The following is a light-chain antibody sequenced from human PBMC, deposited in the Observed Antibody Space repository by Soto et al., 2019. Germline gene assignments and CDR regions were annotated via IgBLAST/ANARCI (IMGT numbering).Light chain of an antibody. Sequence: QSVLTQPASVSGSPGQSITISCTGTSSDVGGYNSVSWYQQHPGKAPKLMIYDVSKRPSGVSNRFSGSKSGNTASLTISGLQAEDEADYYCSTYTSSSTLDVFGAGTKVTVL. J-gene: IGLJ1*01. CDR3: STYTSSSTLDV. CDR2: DVS. V-gene: IGLV2-14*01. CDR1: SSDVGGYNS.